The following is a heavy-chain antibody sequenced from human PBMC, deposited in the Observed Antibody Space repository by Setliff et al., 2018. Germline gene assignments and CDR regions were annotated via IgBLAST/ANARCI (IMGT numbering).Heavy chain of an antibody. CDR3: AREVGTSTSSDAFDV. Sequence: TLSLTCTVSGDSISSGDYFWSWIRQPPGKGLEWIAYICHSGSAYYNPSLKSRVTMSVDTSKNQLSLRLTSVTAADTAVYYCAREVGTSTSSDAFDVWGQGMMVTVSS. V-gene: IGHV4-30-4*08. CDR1: GDSISSGDYF. D-gene: IGHD1-26*01. CDR2: ICHSGSA. J-gene: IGHJ3*01.